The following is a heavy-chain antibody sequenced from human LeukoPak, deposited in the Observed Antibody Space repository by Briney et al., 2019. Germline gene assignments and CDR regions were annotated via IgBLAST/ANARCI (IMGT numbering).Heavy chain of an antibody. Sequence: SETLSLTCAVYGGSFSGYYWSWIRQPPGKGLEWIGEINHSGSTNYNPSLKSRVTISADTSKNQFSLKLSSVTAADTAVYYCARGEYQLLYSYWGQGTLVTVSS. CDR2: INHSGST. D-gene: IGHD2-2*02. CDR3: ARGEYQLLYSY. V-gene: IGHV4-34*01. J-gene: IGHJ4*02. CDR1: GGSFSGYY.